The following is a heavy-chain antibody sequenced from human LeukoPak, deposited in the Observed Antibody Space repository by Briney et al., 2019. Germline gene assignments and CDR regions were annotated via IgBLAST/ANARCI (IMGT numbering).Heavy chain of an antibody. CDR3: ARSYYGGSHQYYFDY. Sequence: SETLSLTCTVSGGSISTYYWSWIRQPPGKGLGWIGYIYYTGSTNYNPSLESRVTISVDTSKNQFSLKLTSVTAADTAVYYCARSYYGGSHQYYFDYWGQGTLVTVSS. D-gene: IGHD4-23*01. V-gene: IGHV4-59*08. CDR2: IYYTGST. J-gene: IGHJ4*02. CDR1: GGSISTYY.